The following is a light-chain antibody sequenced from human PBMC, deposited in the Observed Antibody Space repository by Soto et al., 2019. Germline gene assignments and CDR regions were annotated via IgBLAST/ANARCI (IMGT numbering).Light chain of an antibody. CDR1: QSVSSN. V-gene: IGKV3-15*01. J-gene: IGKJ1*01. CDR2: GAS. Sequence: EIVMTQSPATLSVSPGARAALSCRASQSVSSNLAWSQQKPGQAPRILIYGASTRATGISARFSGSGSGTELPLTISSLKSEEFAVYYGHQYNNWPRAKFGQGTKVKIK. CDR3: HQYNNWPRAK.